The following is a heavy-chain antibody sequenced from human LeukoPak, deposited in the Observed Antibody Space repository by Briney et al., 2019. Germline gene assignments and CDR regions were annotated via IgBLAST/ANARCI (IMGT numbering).Heavy chain of an antibody. Sequence: SETLSLTCTISGDSISNGDYYWGWIRQPPGKGLEWIANIYHGGTTYDNPYLKSRLTISIDKSKNHFSLELRSVTAADTAVYYCATESTTTTAIDYWGQGTLVTVSS. D-gene: IGHD1-1*01. CDR3: ATESTTTTAIDY. CDR2: IYHGGTT. CDR1: GDSISNGDYY. V-gene: IGHV4-30-2*02. J-gene: IGHJ4*02.